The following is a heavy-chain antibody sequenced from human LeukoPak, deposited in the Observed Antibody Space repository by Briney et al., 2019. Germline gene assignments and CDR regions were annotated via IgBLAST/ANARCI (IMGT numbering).Heavy chain of an antibody. V-gene: IGHV3-9*01. Sequence: GGSLRLSCAASGFTFDDYAMHWVRHAPGKGLEWVSGISWNSGSIGYADSVKGRFTISRDNAKNSLYLQMNSLRAEDTALYYCAKDYYDSSGYYYDYWGQGTLVTVSS. D-gene: IGHD3-22*01. CDR1: GFTFDDYA. CDR2: ISWNSGSI. CDR3: AKDYYDSSGYYYDY. J-gene: IGHJ4*02.